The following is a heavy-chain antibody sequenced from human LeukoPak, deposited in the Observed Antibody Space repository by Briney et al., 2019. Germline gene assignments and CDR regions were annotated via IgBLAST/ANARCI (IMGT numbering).Heavy chain of an antibody. D-gene: IGHD3-10*02. CDR3: AELGITMIGGV. CDR1: GFTFSNYW. V-gene: IGHV3-7*01. Sequence: GGSLRLSCAASGFTFSNYWMSWVRQAPGKGLEWVANINQDGSEKYYMDSVKGRFTISRDNAKNSLYLQMNSLRAEDTAVYYCAELGITMIGGVWGKGTTVTISS. CDR2: INQDGSEK. J-gene: IGHJ6*04.